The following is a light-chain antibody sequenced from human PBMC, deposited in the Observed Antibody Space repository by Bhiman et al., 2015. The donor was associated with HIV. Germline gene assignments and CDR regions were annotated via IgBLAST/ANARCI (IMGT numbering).Light chain of an antibody. Sequence: QSALTQPASVSGSPGQSITISCTGTSSDVGGYNYVSWYQQYPGKAPKVLIFDVSNRPSGISNRFSGSKSGNTASLTISGLLPEDEADYYCSSYSRDRALLYVFGSGTKVTVL. V-gene: IGLV2-14*03. J-gene: IGLJ1*01. CDR1: SSDVGGYNY. CDR2: DVS. CDR3: SSYSRDRALLYV.